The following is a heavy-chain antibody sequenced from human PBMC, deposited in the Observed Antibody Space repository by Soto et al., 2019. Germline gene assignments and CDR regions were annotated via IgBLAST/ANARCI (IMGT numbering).Heavy chain of an antibody. J-gene: IGHJ4*02. V-gene: IGHV3-30-3*01. Sequence: QVQLVESGGGVVQPGRSLRLSCAASGFTFSSYAMHWVRQAPGKGLEWVAVISYEGSNKYYPDSVKGRFTISRDNSKNPLYLQMNSLRAEDTAVYYCARGGSLVRGYIDYWGQGTLVTVSS. CDR3: ARGGSLVRGYIDY. CDR1: GFTFSSYA. CDR2: ISYEGSNK. D-gene: IGHD3-10*01.